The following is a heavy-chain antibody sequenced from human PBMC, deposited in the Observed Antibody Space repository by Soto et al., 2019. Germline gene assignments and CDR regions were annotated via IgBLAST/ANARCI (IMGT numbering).Heavy chain of an antibody. J-gene: IGHJ4*02. D-gene: IGHD5-18*01. Sequence: GGSLRLCCAASGFTFSSYAMHWVRQAPGKGLEYVSAISSNGGSTYYANSVKGRFTISRDNSKNTLYLQMGSLRAEDMAVYYCARDRAASREFDYWGQGTLVTVSS. CDR1: GFTFSSYA. CDR2: ISSNGGST. V-gene: IGHV3-64*01. CDR3: ARDRAASREFDY.